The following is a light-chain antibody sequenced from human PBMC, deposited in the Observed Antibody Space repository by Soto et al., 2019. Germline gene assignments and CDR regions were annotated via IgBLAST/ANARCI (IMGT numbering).Light chain of an antibody. Sequence: EIVLTQSPGTLSLSPGERATLSCRASQSVNSNYLAWYQQKRGQAPRLLIYGASSRATGIPDRFSGGGSGTDFTLTISRLETEDFAVYYCQESPRTLGHGTKVDIK. CDR1: QSVNSNY. CDR2: GAS. CDR3: QESPRT. V-gene: IGKV3-20*01. J-gene: IGKJ1*01.